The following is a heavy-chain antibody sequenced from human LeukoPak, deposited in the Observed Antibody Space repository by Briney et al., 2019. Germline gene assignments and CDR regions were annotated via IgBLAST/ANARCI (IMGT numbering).Heavy chain of an antibody. CDR1: GFTFSSYS. J-gene: IGHJ3*02. Sequence: GGSLRLSCAASGFTFSSYSMTWVRQAPGKGLEWVSSISSSSSYIYYADSVKGRFTISRDNAKNSLYLQMNSLRAEDTAVYYCARAMDSSASRAFDIWGQGTMVTVSS. D-gene: IGHD3-22*01. V-gene: IGHV3-21*01. CDR2: ISSSSSYI. CDR3: ARAMDSSASRAFDI.